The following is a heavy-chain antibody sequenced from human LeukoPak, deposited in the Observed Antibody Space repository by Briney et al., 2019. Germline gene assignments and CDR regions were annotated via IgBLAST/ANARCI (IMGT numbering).Heavy chain of an antibody. D-gene: IGHD6-13*01. V-gene: IGHV1-46*03. CDR1: GYTFTSYY. CDR2: INPSGGST. Sequence: VASVKVSCKASGYTFTSYYMHWVRQAPGQGLEWMGIINPSGGSTSYAQKFQGRVTMTRDTSTSTVYMGLSSLRSEDTAVYYCASDGVAAAGEFDYWGQGTLVTVSS. CDR3: ASDGVAAAGEFDY. J-gene: IGHJ4*02.